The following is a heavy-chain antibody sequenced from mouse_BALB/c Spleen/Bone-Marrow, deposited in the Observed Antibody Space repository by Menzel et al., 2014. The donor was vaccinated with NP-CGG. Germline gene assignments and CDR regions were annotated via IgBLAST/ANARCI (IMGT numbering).Heavy chain of an antibody. Sequence: VNLVESGPELAKPGASVMMSCKASGYTFTDTWIYWIKQRPGQGLEWIGYINPSTGYAEYNQNFKDEATLTVDKSSSTAYMQLSSLTSEDSAVYYCARDYWGQGTTLTVSS. CDR2: INPSTGYA. J-gene: IGHJ2*01. CDR3: ARDY. V-gene: IGHV1-7*01. CDR1: GYTFTDTW.